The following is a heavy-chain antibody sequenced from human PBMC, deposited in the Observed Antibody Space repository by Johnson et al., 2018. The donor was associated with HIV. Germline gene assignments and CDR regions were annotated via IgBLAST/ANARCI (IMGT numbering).Heavy chain of an antibody. CDR3: AKDFDYYDRSGYYRDS. Sequence: VQLVESGGGVVRPGGSLRLSCAASGFTFDDYGMSWVRQAPGKGLEWVSAISGSGGSTYYADSVKGRFTISRDNSKNTLYLQMNSLRAEDTAVYYCAKDFDYYDRSGYYRDSWGQGTMVTVSS. D-gene: IGHD3-22*01. J-gene: IGHJ3*02. V-gene: IGHV3-23*04. CDR2: ISGSGGST. CDR1: GFTFDDYG.